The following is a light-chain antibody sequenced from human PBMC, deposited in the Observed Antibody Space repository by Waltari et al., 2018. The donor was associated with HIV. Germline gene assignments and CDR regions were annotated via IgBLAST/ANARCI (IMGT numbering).Light chain of an antibody. CDR2: DVT. CDR1: SGDVGAYNY. CDR3: CSYAGDTTFV. J-gene: IGLJ1*01. V-gene: IGLV2-23*02. Sequence: QSALTQPASVSGSPGQSITISCTGTSGDVGAYNYVSWYQQHPNKAPKLMSYDVTKRPSGVAIRFSGSKSGNTASLTLSGLQAEDEADYYCCSYAGDTTFVFGTGTKVTVL.